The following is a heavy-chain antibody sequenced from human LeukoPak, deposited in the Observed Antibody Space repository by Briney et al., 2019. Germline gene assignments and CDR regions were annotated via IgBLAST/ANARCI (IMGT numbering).Heavy chain of an antibody. CDR3: ARDPRGYYDS. Sequence: SETLSLTCTVSGGSISSSSYYWGWIRQPPGKGLEWIGSIYYSGSTYYNPSLKSRVTISVDTSKNQFSLKLSSVTAADTAVYYCARDPRGYYDSWGQGTMVTVSS. D-gene: IGHD3-22*01. CDR1: GGSISSSSYY. V-gene: IGHV4-39*07. J-gene: IGHJ3*01. CDR2: IYYSGST.